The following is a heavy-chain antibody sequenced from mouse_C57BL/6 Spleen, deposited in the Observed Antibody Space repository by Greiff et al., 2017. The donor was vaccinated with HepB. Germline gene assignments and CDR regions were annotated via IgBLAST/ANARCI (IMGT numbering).Heavy chain of an antibody. J-gene: IGHJ4*01. CDR2: INPSTGGT. Sequence: EVQGVESGPELVKPGASVKISCKASGYSFTGYYMNWVKQSPEKSLEWIGEINPSTGGTTYNQKFKAKATLTVDKSSSTAYMQLKSLTSEDSAVYYCANDGGAMDYWGQGTSVTVSS. D-gene: IGHD2-12*01. CDR3: ANDGGAMDY. V-gene: IGHV1-42*01. CDR1: GYSFTGYY.